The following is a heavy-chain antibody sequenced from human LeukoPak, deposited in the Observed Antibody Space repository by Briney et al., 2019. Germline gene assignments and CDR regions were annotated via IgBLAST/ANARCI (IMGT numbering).Heavy chain of an antibody. V-gene: IGHV4-31*03. CDR1: GGSLSSGGYS. D-gene: IGHD4-11*01. CDR2: IFCNGIR. J-gene: IGHJ4*02. CDR3: ARERGDVTTVSHFDY. Sequence: SETLSLTCTVSGGSLSSGGYSWTWLRQHPWKGLEWFGYIFCNGIRNSKPSLKSRVSISIDTSKTQYSLNLRSVTAADTAVYYCARERGDVTTVSHFDYWGQGTLVTVSS.